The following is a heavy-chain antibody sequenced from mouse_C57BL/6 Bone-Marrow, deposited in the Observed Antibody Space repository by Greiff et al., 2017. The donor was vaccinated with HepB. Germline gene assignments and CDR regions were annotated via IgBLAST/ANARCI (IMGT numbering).Heavy chain of an antibody. V-gene: IGHV7-3*01. CDR1: GFTFTDYY. CDR2: IRNKANGYTT. Sequence: EVQLVESGGGLVQPGGSLSLSCAASGFTFTDYYMSWVRQPPGKALEWLGFIRNKANGYTTEYSASVKGRFTISRDNSQSILYLQMNALRAEDSATYYWARDIKAAQATDAKDYWGQGTSVTVSS. D-gene: IGHD6-1*01. J-gene: IGHJ4*01. CDR3: ARDIKAAQATDAKDY.